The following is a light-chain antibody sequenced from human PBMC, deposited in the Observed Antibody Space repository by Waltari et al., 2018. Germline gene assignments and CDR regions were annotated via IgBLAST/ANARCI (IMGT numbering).Light chain of an antibody. Sequence: DIQMTQSPSTLSASVGDRVTITCRASQSLSTSLAWYQQKPGKAPKPLISDASTLENGVPSRFSGSGSGTEFTLTISSLHPDDFANYYCQQYSSFSLTFGGGTKVEIK. CDR3: QQYSSFSLT. V-gene: IGKV1-5*01. CDR2: DAS. J-gene: IGKJ4*01. CDR1: QSLSTS.